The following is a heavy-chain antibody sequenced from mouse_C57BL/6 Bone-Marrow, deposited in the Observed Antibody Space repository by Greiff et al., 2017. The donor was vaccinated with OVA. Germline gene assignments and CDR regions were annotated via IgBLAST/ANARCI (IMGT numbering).Heavy chain of an antibody. J-gene: IGHJ2*01. D-gene: IGHD1-1*01. V-gene: IGHV5-2*01. CDR3: ARRPYYYGSSYDYFDY. CDR1: EYAFPSHD. Sequence: EVQLVESGGGLVQPGESLKLSCESNEYAFPSHDMSWVRKTPEKRLELVAAINSDGGSTYYPDTMERRFIISRDNTKKTLYLQMSSLRSEDTALYYWARRPYYYGSSYDYFDYWGQGTTLTVSS. CDR2: INSDGGST.